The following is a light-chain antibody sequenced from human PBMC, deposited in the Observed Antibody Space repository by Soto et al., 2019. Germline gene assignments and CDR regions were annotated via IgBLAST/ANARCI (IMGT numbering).Light chain of an antibody. CDR1: QSISHF. CDR3: QQYNDNPPWT. J-gene: IGKJ1*01. Sequence: DIQMTQSPSTLSTSVGDRVTITCRASQSISHFLAWYQQKPGKAPNLLIYDASNLSSGVPSRFSGSVSWTEFTLTISILLPDDFATYYCQQYNDNPPWTFGQGTKVDIK. V-gene: IGKV1-5*01. CDR2: DAS.